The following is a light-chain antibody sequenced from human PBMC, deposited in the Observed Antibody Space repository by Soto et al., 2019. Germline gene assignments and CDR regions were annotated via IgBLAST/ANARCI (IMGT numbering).Light chain of an antibody. CDR3: FLSQSGDRL. CDR2: DTY. J-gene: IGLJ3*02. CDR1: TGGVTRGHY. Sequence: QAVVTQEPSLTVSPGGTVTLTCGSSTGGVTRGHYPYWIQQKPGQAPRTLIYDTYDKHSWTPVRFSGSLLEGKAALTLSGAQPEDEADYYCFLSQSGDRLFGGGTKVTVL. V-gene: IGLV7-46*01.